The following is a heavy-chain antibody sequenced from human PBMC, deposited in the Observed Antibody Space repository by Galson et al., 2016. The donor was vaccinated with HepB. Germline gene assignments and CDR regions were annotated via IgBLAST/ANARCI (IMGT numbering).Heavy chain of an antibody. CDR1: GFTFNAHW. V-gene: IGHV3-48*03. CDR3: ARYGDFPPQYDGMDV. J-gene: IGHJ6*04. D-gene: IGHD4-17*01. Sequence: SLRLSCAASGFTFNAHWMNWVRQAPGKGLEWVSYISAGGNTIYYADSVGGRFTVSRDNAKNSLLLQMRSLRAEDTAVCYCARYGDFPPQYDGMDVWGEGTTVTVSS. CDR2: ISAGGNTI.